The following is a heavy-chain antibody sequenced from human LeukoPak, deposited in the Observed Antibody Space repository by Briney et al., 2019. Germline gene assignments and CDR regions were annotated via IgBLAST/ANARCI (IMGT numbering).Heavy chain of an antibody. CDR2: ISGSGGST. J-gene: IGHJ1*01. V-gene: IGHV3-23*01. CDR1: GFTFSSYA. CDR3: AKDRVPTTVTRSKYFQH. Sequence: GGSLRLSCAASGFTFSSYAMGWVRQAPGKGLEWVSAISGSGGSTYYADSVKGRFTISRDNSKNTLYLQMNSLRAEDTAVYYCAKDRVPTTVTRSKYFQHWGQGTLVTVSS. D-gene: IGHD4-17*01.